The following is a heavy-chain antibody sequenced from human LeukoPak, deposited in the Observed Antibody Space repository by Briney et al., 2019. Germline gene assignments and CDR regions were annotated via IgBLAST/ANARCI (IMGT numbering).Heavy chain of an antibody. D-gene: IGHD6-13*01. Sequence: KPSETLSLTCTVSGGSISSSSYYWGWIRQPPGKGLEWIGSIYYSGSTYYNPSLKSRVTISVDTSKNQFSLKLSSVTAADTAVYYCARDRGTAKYPNWFGPWGQGTLVTVSS. CDR3: ARDRGTAKYPNWFGP. V-gene: IGHV4-39*07. CDR1: GGSISSSSYY. J-gene: IGHJ5*02. CDR2: IYYSGST.